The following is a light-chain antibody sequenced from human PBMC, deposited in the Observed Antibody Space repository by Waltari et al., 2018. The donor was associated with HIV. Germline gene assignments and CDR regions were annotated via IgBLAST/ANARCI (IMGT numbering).Light chain of an antibody. J-gene: IGLJ1*01. Sequence: QSVLTQPPPVSGAPGQRVTLPVIRAGVNLGDGLDVHWYHHLPATAPKPLIYATTNRPSGVPDRFSGCKSGASASLAITGLQDEDEADYYCQSYDNSLTSYVFATGTRVTVL. V-gene: IGLV1-40*03. CDR1: GVNLGDGLD. CDR3: QSYDNSLTSYV. CDR2: ATT.